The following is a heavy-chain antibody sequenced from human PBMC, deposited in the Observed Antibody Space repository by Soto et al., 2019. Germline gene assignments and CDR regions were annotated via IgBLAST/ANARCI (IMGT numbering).Heavy chain of an antibody. CDR2: IYYSGST. CDR3: AREEGDGYNYSPYFDY. CDR1: GGSISSSSYY. V-gene: IGHV4-39*02. J-gene: IGHJ4*02. D-gene: IGHD5-12*01. Sequence: PSETLSLTCTVSGGSISSSSYYWGWIRQPPGKGLEWIGSIYYSGSTYYNPSLKSRVTISVDTSKNQFSLKLSSVTAADTAVYCCAREEGDGYNYSPYFDYWGQGTLVTVSS.